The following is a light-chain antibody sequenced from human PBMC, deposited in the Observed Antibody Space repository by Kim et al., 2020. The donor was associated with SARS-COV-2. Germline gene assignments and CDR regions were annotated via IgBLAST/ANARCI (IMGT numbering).Light chain of an antibody. CDR2: LHYNGSH. V-gene: IGLV4-69*01. CDR1: SGHSTYA. Sequence: ASVNLSCTLRSGHSTYAIAWLQQQPEKGPRYLMKLHYNGSHIKGDGIPDRFSGSSSGAERYLTISSLQSEDEAAYYCQTWATGIRLFGGGTKLTVL. CDR3: QTWATGIRL. J-gene: IGLJ3*02.